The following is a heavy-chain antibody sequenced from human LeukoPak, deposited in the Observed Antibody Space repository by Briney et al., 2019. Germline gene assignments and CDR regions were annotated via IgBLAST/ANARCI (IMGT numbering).Heavy chain of an antibody. Sequence: PSETLSLTCTVSGGSISSGDYYWSWLRQPPGKGLEWIGYIYYSGSTYYNPSLKSRVTISVDTSKNQFSLKMSSVTAADTAVYYCARGVRGYSGYDYEDYWGQGTLVTVSS. CDR3: ARGVRGYSGYDYEDY. D-gene: IGHD5-12*01. CDR2: IYYSGST. J-gene: IGHJ4*02. CDR1: GGSISSGDYY. V-gene: IGHV4-30-4*01.